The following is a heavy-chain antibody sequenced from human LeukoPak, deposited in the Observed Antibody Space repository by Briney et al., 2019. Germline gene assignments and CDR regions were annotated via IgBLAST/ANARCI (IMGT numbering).Heavy chain of an antibody. J-gene: IGHJ4*02. V-gene: IGHV1-24*01. CDR2: FDPEDGET. CDR1: GYTLTELS. D-gene: IGHD2/OR15-2a*01. CDR3: ATLNDYFGKYGPGSN. Sequence: GASVKVSCKVSGYTLTELSMHWVRQAPGKGLERMGGFDPEDGETIYAQKFQGRVTMTEDTSTDTAYMELSSLRSEDTAVYYCATLNDYFGKYGPGSNWGQGTLVTVSS.